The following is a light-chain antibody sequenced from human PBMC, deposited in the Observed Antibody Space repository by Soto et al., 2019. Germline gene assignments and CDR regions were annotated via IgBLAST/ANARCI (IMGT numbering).Light chain of an antibody. CDR2: GAS. J-gene: IGKJ3*01. V-gene: IGKV3-20*01. CDR1: QSVSSSY. Sequence: EIVLTQSPGTLSLSPGERATLSCRASQSVSSSYLAWYQQKPGQAPRLLIYGASSRATGIPDRFSGSGSGTDFTLNISRLEPEDCAGYYCQQYGSSLLFTFGPGTKVDIK. CDR3: QQYGSSLLFT.